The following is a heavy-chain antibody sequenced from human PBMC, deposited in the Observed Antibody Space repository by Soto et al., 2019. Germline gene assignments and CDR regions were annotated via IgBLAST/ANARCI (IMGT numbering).Heavy chain of an antibody. CDR2: TRNKANSYTT. CDR3: ARLYSSGYYYDY. D-gene: IGHD3-22*01. CDR1: GFTFSDHY. Sequence: EVQLVESGGGLVQPGGSLRLSCVVSGFTFSDHYMDWVRQAPGKGLEWVGRTRNKANSYTTEYAASVKGRFTISRDDSRDSLLLQMNSLKIEDTAMYYCARLYSSGYYYDYWGQGTLVTVSS. V-gene: IGHV3-72*01. J-gene: IGHJ4*02.